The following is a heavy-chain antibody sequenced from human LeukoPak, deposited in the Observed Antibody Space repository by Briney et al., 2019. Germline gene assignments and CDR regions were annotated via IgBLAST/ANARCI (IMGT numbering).Heavy chain of an antibody. CDR3: TRSGSSWYWYYYYYMDV. V-gene: IGHV3-73*01. Sequence: GGSLRLSCAASGFTFSGSAMHWVRQASGKGLEWVGRIRSKANSYATAYAASVKGRFTISRDDSKNTAYLQMNSLKTEDTAVYYCTRSGSSWYWYYYYYMDVWGKGTTVTVSS. D-gene: IGHD6-13*01. CDR1: GFTFSGSA. CDR2: IRSKANSYAT. J-gene: IGHJ6*03.